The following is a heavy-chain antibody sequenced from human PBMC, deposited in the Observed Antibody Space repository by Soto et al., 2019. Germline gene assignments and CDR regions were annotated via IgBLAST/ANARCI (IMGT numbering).Heavy chain of an antibody. D-gene: IGHD6-19*01. V-gene: IGHV5-51*01. CDR1: GYSFSSYW. CDR2: IYPGDSEI. CDR3: VRRDNGGWYIFDY. J-gene: IGHJ4*02. Sequence: GESLKIYFKASGYSFSSYWICWVRQMPVKGLEWMGIIYPGDSEIRFSPSFQGQVTLSAEKSTSTAYLQWNSLKASDTAIYYCVRRDNGGWYIFDYCAQGIPVTVCS.